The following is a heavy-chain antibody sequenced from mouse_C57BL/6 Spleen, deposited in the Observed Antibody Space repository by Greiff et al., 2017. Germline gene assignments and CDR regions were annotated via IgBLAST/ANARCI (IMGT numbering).Heavy chain of an antibody. CDR1: GFTFSSYG. J-gene: IGHJ2*01. CDR2: ISSGGSYT. Sequence: EVKLVESGGDLVKPGGSLKLSCAASGFTFSSYGMSWVRQTPDKRLEWVATISSGGSYTYYPDSVKGRFTISRDNAKNTLYLQMSSLKSEDTAMYYCARQLRENYFDYWGHGTTLTVSS. V-gene: IGHV5-6*01. CDR3: ARQLRENYFDY.